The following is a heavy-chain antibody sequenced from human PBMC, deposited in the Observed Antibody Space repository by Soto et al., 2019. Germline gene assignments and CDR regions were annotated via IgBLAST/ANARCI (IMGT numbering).Heavy chain of an antibody. J-gene: IGHJ4*01. Sequence: GGSLRLSCAASGFTFSSYGMHWVRQAPGKGLEWVAVISYDRSNKYYADSVKGRFTISRDNSKNTLYLQMNSLRAEDTAVYYCAKDRPQDCFRYYFDYWGQGTLVTVSS. CDR2: ISYDRSNK. CDR1: GFTFSSYG. V-gene: IGHV3-30*18. D-gene: IGHD2-21*02. CDR3: AKDRPQDCFRYYFDY.